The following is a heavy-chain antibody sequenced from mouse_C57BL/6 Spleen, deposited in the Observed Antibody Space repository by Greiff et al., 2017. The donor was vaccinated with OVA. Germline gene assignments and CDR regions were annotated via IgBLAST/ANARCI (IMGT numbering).Heavy chain of an antibody. V-gene: IGHV1-81*01. CDR3: ARCPTTVVAPYWYFDV. J-gene: IGHJ1*03. Sequence: VKLMESGAELARPGASVKLSCKASGYTFTSYGISWVKQRTGQGLEWIGEIYPRSGNTYYNEKFKGKATLTADKSSSTAYMELRSLTSEDSAVYFCARCPTTVVAPYWYFDVWGTGTTVTVSS. CDR1: GYTFTSYG. D-gene: IGHD1-1*01. CDR2: IYPRSGNT.